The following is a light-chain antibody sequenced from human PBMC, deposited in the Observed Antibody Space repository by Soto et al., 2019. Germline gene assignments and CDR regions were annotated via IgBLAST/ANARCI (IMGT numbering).Light chain of an antibody. CDR3: CSYAGSYTHVV. V-gene: IGLV2-11*01. CDR2: DVT. Sequence: QSALTQPRSVSGSPGQSVTISCTGTSSDVGYYNYVSWYQQHPGKAPKLMINDVTNRPSGVPDRFSGSKSGNTASLTISGLQAEDEADYYCCSYAGSYTHVVFGGGTKLTVL. CDR1: SSDVGYYNY. J-gene: IGLJ2*01.